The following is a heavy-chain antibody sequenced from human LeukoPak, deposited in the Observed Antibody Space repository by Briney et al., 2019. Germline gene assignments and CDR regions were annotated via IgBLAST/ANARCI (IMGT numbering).Heavy chain of an antibody. D-gene: IGHD3-10*01. CDR1: GYSISSGYY. J-gene: IGHJ4*02. CDR2: IYHSGST. CDR3: ARVDRGVHFDY. V-gene: IGHV4-38-2*01. Sequence: SETLSLTCAVSGYSISSGYYWGWIRQPPGKGLEWIGSIYHSGSTYYNPSLKSRVTMSVDTSKNQFSLKLTSVTAADTAVYYCARVDRGVHFDYWGQGALVTVSS.